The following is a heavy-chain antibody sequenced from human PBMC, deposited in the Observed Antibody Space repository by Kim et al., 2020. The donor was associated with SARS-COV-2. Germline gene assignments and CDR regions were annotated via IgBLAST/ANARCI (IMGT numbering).Heavy chain of an antibody. V-gene: IGHV4-4*08. D-gene: IGHD3-10*01. CDR3: VSRVSMGNWGSSDL. J-gene: IGHJ2*01. CDR2: VSHSGNN. CDR1: GDSITHSF. Sequence: SETLSLTYTVFGDSITHSFWNWIRQFPGNGLEWIGHVSHSGNNVYNPSFESRVTLFMDTAKHQFSLNLSFVTDALTFVYSSVSRVSMGNWGSSDL.